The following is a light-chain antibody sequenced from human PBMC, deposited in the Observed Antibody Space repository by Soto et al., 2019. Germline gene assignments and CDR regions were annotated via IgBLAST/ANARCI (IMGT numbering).Light chain of an antibody. CDR3: QQYGSSPSIT. J-gene: IGKJ5*01. CDR2: GAS. Sequence: EIVLTQSPCTLSLSPGERATLSCRASQSVSSSYLAWYQQKPGQAPRLLIYGASSRATGIPDRFSGSGSGTDFALTISRLEAEDFAVYYCQQYGSSPSITFGQGTRLEIK. V-gene: IGKV3-20*01. CDR1: QSVSSSY.